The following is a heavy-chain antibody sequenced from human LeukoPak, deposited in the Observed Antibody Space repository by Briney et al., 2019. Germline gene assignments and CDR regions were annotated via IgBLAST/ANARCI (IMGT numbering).Heavy chain of an antibody. CDR1: GGSFSGYY. Sequence: SETLSLTCAVYGGSFSGYYWSWIRQPPGKGLEWIGEINHSGSTNYNPSLKSRVTILVDTSKNQFSLKLSSVTAADTAVYYCAKTVAGYWYFDLWGRGTLVTVSS. CDR3: AKTVAGYWYFDL. J-gene: IGHJ2*01. D-gene: IGHD6-19*01. CDR2: INHSGST. V-gene: IGHV4-34*01.